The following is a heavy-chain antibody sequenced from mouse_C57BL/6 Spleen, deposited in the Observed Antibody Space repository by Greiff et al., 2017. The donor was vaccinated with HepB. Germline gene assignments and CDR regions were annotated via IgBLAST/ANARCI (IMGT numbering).Heavy chain of an antibody. CDR3: ARRRGSYDYCFAY. Sequence: QVQLQQSGAELARPGASVKLSCKASGYTFTSYGISWVKQRTGQGLEWIGEIYPRSGNTYYNEKFKGKATLTADKSSSTAYMELRSLTSEDSAVYFCARRRGSYDYCFAYWGQGTLVTVSA. V-gene: IGHV1-81*01. CDR2: IYPRSGNT. J-gene: IGHJ3*01. D-gene: IGHD2-4*01. CDR1: GYTFTSYG.